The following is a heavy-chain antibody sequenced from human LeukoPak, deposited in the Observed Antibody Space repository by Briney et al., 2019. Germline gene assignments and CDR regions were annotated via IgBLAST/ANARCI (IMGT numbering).Heavy chain of an antibody. CDR1: GYMFIDYY. Sequence: ASVKVSCKASGYMFIDYYIHWVRRAPGQGLEWMGWMNPNNGDTNYAQKFQGRVTMTRDTSISTAYMELSSLRSDNTAVYYCATPLKGVGGRDYWGQGTLVTVSS. D-gene: IGHD1-26*01. V-gene: IGHV1-2*02. J-gene: IGHJ4*02. CDR3: ATPLKGVGGRDY. CDR2: MNPNNGDT.